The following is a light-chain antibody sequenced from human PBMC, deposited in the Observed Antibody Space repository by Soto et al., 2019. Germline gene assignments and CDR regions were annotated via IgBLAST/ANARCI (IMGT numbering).Light chain of an antibody. CDR1: QSVSSNY. J-gene: IGKJ2*01. V-gene: IGKV3-20*01. CDR2: GAS. CDR3: QQYGSSPPYT. Sequence: EIVLTQSPGTLSLSPGERATLSCRASQSVSSNYLAWYQQKPGQAPRLLIYGASSRATGIPDRFSGSGSGTYFTVTVSRLEPEDFAVYYCQQYGSSPPYTFGQGTKLEIK.